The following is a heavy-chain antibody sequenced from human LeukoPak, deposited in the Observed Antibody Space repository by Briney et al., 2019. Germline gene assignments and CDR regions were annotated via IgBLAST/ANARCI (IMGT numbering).Heavy chain of an antibody. CDR2: ITSCSSYI. D-gene: IGHD6-13*01. V-gene: IGHV3-21*01. Sequence: GGPLRLSCAASGFTFSSYRMHWLRQAPGEGLEWVSSITSCSSYIYYADSVKGRFTISRDNAKTSLYLQMNSLRGEDTPVYYCARDPYSRYFDYWGRETLVTVSS. CDR1: GFTFSSYR. J-gene: IGHJ4*02. CDR3: ARDPYSRYFDY.